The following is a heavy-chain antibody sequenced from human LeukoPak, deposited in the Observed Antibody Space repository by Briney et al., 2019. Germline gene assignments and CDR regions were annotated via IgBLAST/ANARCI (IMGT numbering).Heavy chain of an antibody. CDR2: IYYSGST. CDR1: GGSISSHYY. Sequence: SETLSLTCTVSGGSISSHYYWAWIRQPPGKGLEWIGTIYYSGSTYHNPSHKSRVTISVDTSKNQFSLKLSSVTAADTAVYYCARDLRVRGVKNWFDPWGQGTLVTVSS. D-gene: IGHD3-10*01. CDR3: ARDLRVRGVKNWFDP. J-gene: IGHJ5*02. V-gene: IGHV4-39*07.